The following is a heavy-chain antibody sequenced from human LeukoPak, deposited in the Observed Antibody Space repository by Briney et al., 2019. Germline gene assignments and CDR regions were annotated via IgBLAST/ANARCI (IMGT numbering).Heavy chain of an antibody. Sequence: ASVKVSCKASGGTFSSYAISWVRQAPGQGLEWMGWISAYNGNTNYAQKLQGRVTMTTDTSTSTAYMELRSLRSDDTAVYYCARVSCSGGSCYYFDYWGQGTLVTVSS. CDR2: ISAYNGNT. J-gene: IGHJ4*02. CDR1: GGTFSSYA. V-gene: IGHV1-18*01. CDR3: ARVSCSGGSCYYFDY. D-gene: IGHD2-15*01.